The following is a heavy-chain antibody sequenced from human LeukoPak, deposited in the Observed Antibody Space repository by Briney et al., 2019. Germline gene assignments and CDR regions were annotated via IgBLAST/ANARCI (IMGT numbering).Heavy chain of an antibody. CDR3: ARLGNFDY. CDR1: GFTSGSYW. Sequence: PGGSLRLSCAASGFTSGSYWMHWVRQAPGKGPEWVSRIDSDGTDTHYADSVKGRFTISRDNAKNSLFLQMNSLRAEDTAVYYCARLGNFDYWGQGTLVTVSS. J-gene: IGHJ4*02. V-gene: IGHV3-74*01. D-gene: IGHD7-27*01. CDR2: IDSDGTDT.